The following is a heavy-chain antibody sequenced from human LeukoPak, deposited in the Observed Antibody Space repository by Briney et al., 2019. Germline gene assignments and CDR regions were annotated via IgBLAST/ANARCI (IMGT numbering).Heavy chain of an antibody. CDR2: INWNGGST. CDR3: ARMNRDGYTPSFDY. Sequence: GGSLRLSCAASGFTFDDYGMSWVRQAPGKGLEWVSGINWNGGSTGYADSVKGRFTISRDNAKNSLYLQMNSLRAEDTALYYCARMNRDGYTPSFDYWGQGTLVTVSS. D-gene: IGHD5-24*01. J-gene: IGHJ4*02. CDR1: GFTFDDYG. V-gene: IGHV3-20*04.